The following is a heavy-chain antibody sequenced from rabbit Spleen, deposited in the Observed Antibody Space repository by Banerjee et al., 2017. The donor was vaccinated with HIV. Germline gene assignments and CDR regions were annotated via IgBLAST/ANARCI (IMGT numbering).Heavy chain of an antibody. Sequence: QQLVESGGGLVKPGASLTLTCKASGFSFSSGYDMCWVRQAPGKGLEWIACIYTGNSKTYYASWAKGRFTISKTSSTVDLKMTSLTVADTATYFCARANYIGYGFGLWGQGTLVTVS. CDR2: IYTGNSKT. V-gene: IGHV1S40*01. CDR1: GFSFSSGYD. J-gene: IGHJ3*01. D-gene: IGHD6-1*01. CDR3: ARANYIGYGFGL.